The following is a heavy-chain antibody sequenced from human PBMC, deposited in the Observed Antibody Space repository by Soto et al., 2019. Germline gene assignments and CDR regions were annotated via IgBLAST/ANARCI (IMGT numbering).Heavy chain of an antibody. CDR3: AKDDSGSGDPDY. D-gene: IGHD3-10*01. Sequence: GGSLRLSCAASGFTFSSYGMHWVRQAPGKGLEWVAVISYDGSNKYYADSVKGRFTISRDNSKNTLYLQMNSLRAEDTAVYYCAKDDSGSGDPDYWGQGTLVTVSS. CDR1: GFTFSSYG. J-gene: IGHJ4*02. V-gene: IGHV3-30*18. CDR2: ISYDGSNK.